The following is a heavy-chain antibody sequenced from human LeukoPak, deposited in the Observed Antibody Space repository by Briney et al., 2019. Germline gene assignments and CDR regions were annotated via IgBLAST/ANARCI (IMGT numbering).Heavy chain of an antibody. V-gene: IGHV4-39*07. CDR2: IYYSGST. Sequence: SETLSLTCAVSGGSISSNSYYWGWIRQPPGKGLEWIGSIYYSGSTYYNPSLKSRVTISVDTSKNQFSLKLSSVTAADTAVYYCARNLAGHFGGFYFDDWGQGTLVPVSS. CDR3: ARNLAGHFGGFYFDD. J-gene: IGHJ4*02. CDR1: GGSISSNSYY. D-gene: IGHD2-21*01.